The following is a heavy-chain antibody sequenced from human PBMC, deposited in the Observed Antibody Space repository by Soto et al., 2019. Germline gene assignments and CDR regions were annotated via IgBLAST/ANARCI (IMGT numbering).Heavy chain of an antibody. Sequence: EVQLLESGGGLVQPGGSLRLSCAASGFTFSSYAMSWVRQAPGKGLEWVSAISGSGGSTYYADSVKGRFTISRDNSKNTLYLQMNSLRAEGTAGYYCAKVIAAAGTGYWFDPWGQGTLVTVSS. V-gene: IGHV3-23*01. CDR1: GFTFSSYA. CDR3: AKVIAAAGTGYWFDP. J-gene: IGHJ5*02. D-gene: IGHD6-13*01. CDR2: ISGSGGST.